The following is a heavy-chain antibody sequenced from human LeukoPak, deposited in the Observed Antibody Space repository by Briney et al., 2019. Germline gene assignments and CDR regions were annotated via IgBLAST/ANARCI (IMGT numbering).Heavy chain of an antibody. J-gene: IGHJ4*02. V-gene: IGHV1-8*03. D-gene: IGHD6-13*01. CDR2: MNPNSGNT. CDR3: ARGRSSSRSGGFDY. CDR1: GYTFADYD. Sequence: ASVKVSCKASGYTFADYDINSVRQATGQGLEWMGWMNPNSGNTGYAQKFQGRVTITRNTSISTANMELSSLRSEDTAVYYCARGRSSSRSGGFDYWGQGTLVTVSS.